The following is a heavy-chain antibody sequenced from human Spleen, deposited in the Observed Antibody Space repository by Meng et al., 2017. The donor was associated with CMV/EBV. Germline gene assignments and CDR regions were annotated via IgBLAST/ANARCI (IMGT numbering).Heavy chain of an antibody. V-gene: IGHV1-18*01. J-gene: IGHJ6*02. CDR1: GCNFVNYG. Sequence: ASVKVSCKSSGCNFVNYGIHWVRQAPGQGLEWMGSISPYYSYTNYAQNFQGRVTMTTDTSTATAYMELRSLRSDDTAVYYCARDLVTRSSPGAPTGYGMNDWGQGTTVTVSS. CDR2: ISPYYSYT. D-gene: IGHD6-6*01. CDR3: ARDLVTRSSPGAPTGYGMND.